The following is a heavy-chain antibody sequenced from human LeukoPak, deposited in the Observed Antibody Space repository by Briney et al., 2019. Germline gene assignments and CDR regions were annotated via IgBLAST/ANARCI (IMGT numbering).Heavy chain of an antibody. CDR3: AKGFLWFGDHDY. V-gene: IGHV3-23*01. CDR2: ISGSGGST. J-gene: IGHJ4*02. CDR1: GFTFSGYA. Sequence: GGSLRLTCAASGFTFSGYAMSWVRQAPGKGLEWVSAISGSGGSTYYADSVKGRFTISRDNSKNTLYLQMNSLRAEDTAVYYCAKGFLWFGDHDYWGQGTLVTVSS. D-gene: IGHD3-10*01.